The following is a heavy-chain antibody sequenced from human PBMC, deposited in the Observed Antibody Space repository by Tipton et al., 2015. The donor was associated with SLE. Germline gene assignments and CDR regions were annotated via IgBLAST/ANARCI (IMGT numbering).Heavy chain of an antibody. CDR3: ARELNPVRYMDV. J-gene: IGHJ6*03. D-gene: IGHD1-1*01. CDR2: IYYSGST. Sequence: LRLSCTVSGGSISSYYWSWIRQHPGKGLEWIGYIYYSGSTYYNPSLKSRVTISVDTSKNQFSLKLSSVTAADTAVYYCARELNPVRYMDVWGKGTTVTVSS. V-gene: IGHV4-31*02. CDR1: GGSISSYY.